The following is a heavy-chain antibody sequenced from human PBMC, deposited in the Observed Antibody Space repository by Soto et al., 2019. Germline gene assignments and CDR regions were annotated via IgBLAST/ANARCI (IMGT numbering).Heavy chain of an antibody. V-gene: IGHV3-23*01. Sequence: GGSRRLSCAASGFTFSSYAMSWVRQAPGKGLEWVSAISGSGGSTYYADSVNGRFTISRDNSKNTLYLQMNSLRAEDTAVYYCAKWWGIVATIHPRGPIDYWGKGTLVTVSS. D-gene: IGHD5-12*01. J-gene: IGHJ4*02. CDR3: AKWWGIVATIHPRGPIDY. CDR1: GFTFSSYA. CDR2: ISGSGGST.